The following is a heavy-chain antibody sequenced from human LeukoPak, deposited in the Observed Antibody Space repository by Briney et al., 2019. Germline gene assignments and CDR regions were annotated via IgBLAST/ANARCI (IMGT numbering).Heavy chain of an antibody. CDR1: GYSISSGYY. Sequence: SETLSLTCAVSGYSISSGYYWGWIRQPPGKGLEWIGNIYHSRSTYYNPSLKSRVTISVDTSKNQFSLKLSSVTAADTAMYYCARYYYDSSGYYWGNFDYWGQGTLVTVSS. J-gene: IGHJ4*02. CDR3: ARYYYDSSGYYWGNFDY. CDR2: IYHSRST. V-gene: IGHV4-38-2*01. D-gene: IGHD3-22*01.